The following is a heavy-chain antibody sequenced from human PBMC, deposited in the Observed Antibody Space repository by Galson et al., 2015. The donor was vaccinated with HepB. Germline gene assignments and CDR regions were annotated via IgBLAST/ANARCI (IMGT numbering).Heavy chain of an antibody. D-gene: IGHD6-13*01. CDR3: ARAMITSSSYLFDY. J-gene: IGHJ4*02. CDR1: GFTFSSFA. Sequence: SLRLSCAASGFTFSSFAMSWVRQAPGKGLEWVSRISGSGGSTYYADSVKGRFTISRDNSENTLYLQMNSLRVEDTAVYYCARAMITSSSYLFDYWGPGTLVIVSS. V-gene: IGHV3-23*01. CDR2: ISGSGGST.